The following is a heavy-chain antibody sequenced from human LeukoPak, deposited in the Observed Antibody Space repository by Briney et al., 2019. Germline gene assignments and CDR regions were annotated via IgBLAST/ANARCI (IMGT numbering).Heavy chain of an antibody. CDR2: INHSGST. CDR1: GGSFSGYY. J-gene: IGHJ6*03. V-gene: IGHV4-34*01. Sequence: SETLSLTCAVYGGSFSGYYWSWVRQPPGKGLEWIGEINHSGSTNYNPSLKSRVTISVDTSKNQFSLKLSSVTAADTAVYYCARGRGTGDFWSGQTYYMDVWGKGTTVTVSS. CDR3: ARGRGTGDFWSGQTYYMDV. D-gene: IGHD3-3*01.